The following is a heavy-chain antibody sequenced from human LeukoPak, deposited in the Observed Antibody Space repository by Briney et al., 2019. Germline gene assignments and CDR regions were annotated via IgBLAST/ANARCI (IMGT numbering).Heavy chain of an antibody. Sequence: PGGSLRLSCAASGFTFSSYAMSWVRHAPGKGLEWVSAISGSGGSTYYADSVKGRFTISRDNSKNTLYLQMNSLRAEDTAVYYCATYYYDSSGYFLPFDYWGQGTLVTVSS. V-gene: IGHV3-23*01. D-gene: IGHD3-22*01. CDR2: ISGSGGST. CDR1: GFTFSSYA. CDR3: ATYYYDSSGYFLPFDY. J-gene: IGHJ4*02.